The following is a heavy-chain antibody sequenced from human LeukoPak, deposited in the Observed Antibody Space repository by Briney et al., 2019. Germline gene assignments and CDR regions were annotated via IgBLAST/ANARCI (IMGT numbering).Heavy chain of an antibody. V-gene: IGHV1-24*01. J-gene: IGHJ6*02. D-gene: IGHD2-2*01. CDR3: ATAEGYCSSTSCYPGGYYYYGMDV. CDR1: GYTLTELS. CDR2: FDPEDGET. Sequence: ASVRVSCKVSGYTLTELSMHWVRQAPGKGLEWMGGFDPEDGETIYAQKFQGRVTMTEDTSTDTAYMELSSLRSEDTAVYYCATAEGYCSSTSCYPGGYYYYGMDVWGQGTTVTVSS.